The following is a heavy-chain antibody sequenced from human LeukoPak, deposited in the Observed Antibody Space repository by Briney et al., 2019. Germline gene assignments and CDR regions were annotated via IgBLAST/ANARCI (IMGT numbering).Heavy chain of an antibody. CDR3: ARGGYSYGGGGAFDI. CDR1: GFTFSSYD. V-gene: IGHV3-13*01. D-gene: IGHD5-18*01. J-gene: IGHJ3*02. CDR2: IGTAGDT. Sequence: GGSLRLSCAASGFTFSSYDMLWVRQATGKGLEWVSAIGTAGDTYYPGSVKGRYTISRENAKNSLYLQMNGLRPVETAVYNCARGGYSYGGGGAFDIWGQGTMVTVSS.